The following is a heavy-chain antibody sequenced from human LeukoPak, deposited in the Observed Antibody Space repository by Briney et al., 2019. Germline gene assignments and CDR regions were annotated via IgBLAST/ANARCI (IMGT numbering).Heavy chain of an antibody. J-gene: IGHJ3*02. D-gene: IGHD4-17*01. CDR1: GGSISSGGYY. CDR2: IYYSGST. V-gene: IGHV4-31*03. Sequence: SQTLSLTCTVSGGSISSGGYYWSWIRQHPGKGLEWIGYIYYSGSTNYNPSLKSRVTMSVDTSKNQFSLKLSSVTAADTAVYYCARDQRDDNGDLNAFDIWGQGTMVTVSS. CDR3: ARDQRDDNGDLNAFDI.